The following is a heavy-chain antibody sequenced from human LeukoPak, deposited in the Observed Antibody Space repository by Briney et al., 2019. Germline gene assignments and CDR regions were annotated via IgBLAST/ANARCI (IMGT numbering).Heavy chain of an antibody. CDR3: ASSDGYRQWLTY. Sequence: ASVKLSCKASGYTFTSSGISWVRQAPGQGLEWMGWISAYNGNTNYAQKLQGRVTMTTDTSTSTAYMELRSLRSDDTAVYYCASSDGYRQWLTYGGQGTLVTVSS. CDR1: GYTFTSSG. CDR2: ISAYNGNT. D-gene: IGHD6-19*01. V-gene: IGHV1-18*01. J-gene: IGHJ4*02.